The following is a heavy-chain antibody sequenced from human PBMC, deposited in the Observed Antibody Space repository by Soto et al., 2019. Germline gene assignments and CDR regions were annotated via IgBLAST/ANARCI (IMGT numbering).Heavy chain of an antibody. D-gene: IGHD1-7*01. Sequence: RLSCAASGFIFNNYGMHWVRQAPGRGLEWVAVIWYDGTNKHCADSVKGRFSISRDISNNTVYLHMNSLGAEDTAVYYCARGGPSRNYDNYYFYGMDVWGQGTTVNVSP. CDR3: ARGGPSRNYDNYYFYGMDV. CDR2: IWYDGTNK. V-gene: IGHV3-33*01. J-gene: IGHJ6*01. CDR1: GFIFNNYG.